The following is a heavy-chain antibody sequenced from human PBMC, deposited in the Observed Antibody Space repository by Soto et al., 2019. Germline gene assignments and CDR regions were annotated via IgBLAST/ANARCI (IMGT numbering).Heavy chain of an antibody. Sequence: ASVKVSCKASGYTFTSYGISWVRQAPGQGLEWMGWISAYNGNTNYAQKLQGRVTMTTDTSTSTAYMELRSLRSDDTAVYYCARLGAPYYYDSSGPWGQGTMVTVSS. J-gene: IGHJ3*01. CDR1: GYTFTSYG. D-gene: IGHD3-22*01. CDR3: ARLGAPYYYDSSGP. CDR2: ISAYNGNT. V-gene: IGHV1-18*01.